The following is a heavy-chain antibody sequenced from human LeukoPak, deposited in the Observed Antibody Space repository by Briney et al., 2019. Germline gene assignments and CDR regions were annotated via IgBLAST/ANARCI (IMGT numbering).Heavy chain of an antibody. CDR1: GDSVSNNNVA. D-gene: IGHD3-10*01. V-gene: IGHV6-1*01. CDR3: ARVSSRVLDY. Sequence: SQTLSLTCAISGDSVSNNNVAWNWIRQSPSRGLEWLGRTYYRSKWYNDYAISVKSRITINPDTSMNQFSLQLNSVTPDDTAVYYCARVSSRVLDYWGQGTLVTVSS. CDR2: TYYRSKWYN. J-gene: IGHJ4*02.